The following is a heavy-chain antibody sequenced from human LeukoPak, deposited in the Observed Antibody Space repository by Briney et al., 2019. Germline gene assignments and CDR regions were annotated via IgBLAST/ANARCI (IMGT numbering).Heavy chain of an antibody. CDR2: IWYDGRNK. CDR1: GFTFGTYA. Sequence: GGSLRLSCAASGFTFGTYAMHWVRQAPGKGLEWVAIIWYDGRNKYYADSVKGRFTISRDNSKNTLYLQMNSLRAEDTAVYYCARYCSSSTCPRGDFWGRGTMVTVSS. J-gene: IGHJ3*01. V-gene: IGHV3-33*01. CDR3: ARYCSSSTCPRGDF. D-gene: IGHD2-2*01.